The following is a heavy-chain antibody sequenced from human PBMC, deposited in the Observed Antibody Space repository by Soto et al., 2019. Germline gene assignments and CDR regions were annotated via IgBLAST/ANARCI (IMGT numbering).Heavy chain of an antibody. CDR3: AREGRYSAMGSGFGY. Sequence: LVESGGGVVQPGKSLRPSCATSGFTFSEDAMHWVRQAPDKRLDWVAVIWFDGSKKHYADSVKGRFTISRDNSKNTQFLLMNSLAAEDTAVCWCAREGRYSAMGSGFGYWGQGTMVTVSS. CDR1: GFTFSEDA. CDR2: IWFDGSKK. V-gene: IGHV3-33*01. J-gene: IGHJ4*02. D-gene: IGHD3-10*01.